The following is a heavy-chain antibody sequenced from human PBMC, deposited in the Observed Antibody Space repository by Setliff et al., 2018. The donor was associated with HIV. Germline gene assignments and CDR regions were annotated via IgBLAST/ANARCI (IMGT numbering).Heavy chain of an antibody. J-gene: IGHJ5*02. V-gene: IGHV1-69*10. D-gene: IGHD4-4*01. CDR2: IIPVLGIT. CDR3: ARGVHGYSYNWLDP. Sequence: GASVKVSCKASGYTFTGYYMHWVRQAPGQGLEWMGGIIPVLGITNYAQKFLGRVTITADESTNTAYMELNSLRSEDTAVYYCARGVHGYSYNWLDPWGQGTLVTVSS. CDR1: GYTFTGYY.